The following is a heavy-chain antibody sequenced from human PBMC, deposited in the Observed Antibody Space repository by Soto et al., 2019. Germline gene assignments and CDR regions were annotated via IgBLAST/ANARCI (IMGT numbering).Heavy chain of an antibody. J-gene: IGHJ4*02. CDR3: ARNKREEYYSGSYDY. D-gene: IGHD1-26*01. CDR2: ISYDGSNK. CDR1: GFTFSSYA. V-gene: IGHV3-30-3*01. Sequence: QVQLVESGGGVVQPGRSLRLSCAASGFTFSSYAMHWVRQSPGKGLEWVAVISYDGSNKYYADSVKGRFTISRDNSKNTLYLQMNSLRAEDTAVYYCARNKREEYYSGSYDYWGQGTLVTVSS.